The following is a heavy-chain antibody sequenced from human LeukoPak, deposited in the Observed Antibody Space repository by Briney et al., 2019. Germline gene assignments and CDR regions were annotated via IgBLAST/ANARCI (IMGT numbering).Heavy chain of an antibody. V-gene: IGHV4-39*02. Sequence: PSETLSLTCTVSGVSIRSTNYYWGWIRQPPGKGLEWIGTFDYRGSTYYNPSLKSRVSISADRTKNQYSLKLTSMTAADTGVYYCARGDRHDVWGTYSPWFFGPWGQGTLVTVSS. CDR2: FDYRGST. CDR1: GVSIRSTNYY. CDR3: ARGDRHDVWGTYSPWFFGP. J-gene: IGHJ5*02. D-gene: IGHD3-16*01.